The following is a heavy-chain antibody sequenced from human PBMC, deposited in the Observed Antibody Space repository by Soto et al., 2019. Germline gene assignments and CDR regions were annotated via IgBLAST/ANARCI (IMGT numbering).Heavy chain of an antibody. CDR1: GFMFSSYT. Sequence: EVQPVESGGGLVKPGGSLRLSCTASGFMFSSYTMNWVRQAPGKWLEWVSSVSFRGDIYYADSLEGRFTISRDDAKNSLYLQMNSLRAEDTAVYYCARGCSSASCYYYWGQGTLVTVSS. CDR3: ARGCSSASCYYY. D-gene: IGHD2-2*01. V-gene: IGHV3-21*01. J-gene: IGHJ4*02. CDR2: VSFRGDI.